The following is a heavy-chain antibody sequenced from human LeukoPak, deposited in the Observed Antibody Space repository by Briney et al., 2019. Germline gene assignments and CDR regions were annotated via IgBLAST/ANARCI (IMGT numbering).Heavy chain of an antibody. CDR3: AKRVTGSNLIDY. CDR1: GFTFSSYA. Sequence: PGGSLRLSCAASGFTFSSYAMSWVRQSPGTGLEGVSGIGGSGLSTYYADSVKGRFTISRDNSKNKLYLQMNSLRAEDSAVDYCAKRVTGSNLIDYWGQGTLVTVSS. V-gene: IGHV3-23*01. J-gene: IGHJ4*02. CDR2: IGGSGLST. D-gene: IGHD5-24*01.